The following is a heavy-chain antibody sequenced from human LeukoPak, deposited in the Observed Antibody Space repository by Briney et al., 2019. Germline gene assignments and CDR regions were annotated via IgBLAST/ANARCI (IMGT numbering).Heavy chain of an antibody. J-gene: IGHJ4*02. CDR2: IYYSGST. Sequence: PSETLSLTCTVSGGSISSSSYYWGWIRQPPGKGLEWIGSIYYSGSTYYNPSLKSRVTISVDTSKNQFSLKLSSVTAADTAVYYCARLLVGYGGPYFDYWGQGTLVTVSS. CDR1: GGSISSSSYY. CDR3: ARLLVGYGGPYFDY. D-gene: IGHD4-23*01. V-gene: IGHV4-39*01.